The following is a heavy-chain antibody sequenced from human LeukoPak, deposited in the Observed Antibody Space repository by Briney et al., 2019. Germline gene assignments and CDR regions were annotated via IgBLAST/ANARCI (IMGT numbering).Heavy chain of an antibody. D-gene: IGHD1-26*01. Sequence: ASVKVSCKASGYRFTNYGISWVRQAPGQGLQWMGWISTYNTNTNYAQKLQDRVTMTTDTSTSTAYMELRSLRSDDTAVYYCARDESSGSYGPNLDYWGQGTLVTVSS. CDR2: ISTYNTNT. J-gene: IGHJ4*02. CDR3: ARDESSGSYGPNLDY. V-gene: IGHV1-18*01. CDR1: GYRFTNYG.